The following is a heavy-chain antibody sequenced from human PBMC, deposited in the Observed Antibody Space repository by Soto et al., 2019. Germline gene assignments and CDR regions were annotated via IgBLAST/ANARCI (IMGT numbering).Heavy chain of an antibody. Sequence: GGSLRLSCAASGFTVSSNYMSWVRQGPGKGLEWVSVIHSGGSTYYADSVKGRFTISSDNLKNTLYLQMNKLRADDTAVYYCARDLFYDRDLGGFDPWGQGSVVTVSS. D-gene: IGHD3-22*01. CDR1: GFTVSSNY. V-gene: IGHV3-53*01. CDR3: ARDLFYDRDLGGFDP. J-gene: IGHJ5*02. CDR2: IHSGGST.